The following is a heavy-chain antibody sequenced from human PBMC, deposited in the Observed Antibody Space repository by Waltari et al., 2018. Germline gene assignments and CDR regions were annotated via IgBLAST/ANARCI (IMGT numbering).Heavy chain of an antibody. D-gene: IGHD6-13*01. Sequence: QVQLVESGGGVVQPGRSLRLSCAASGFTFSSYGMHWVRQAPGKGLEWVAVNWYYGINKYYDDSVKGRFTISRDNSKNTLYLQMNSLRAEDTAVYYCARDLIAAAGTGRWVDYWGQGTLVTVSS. CDR2: NWYYGINK. CDR1: GFTFSSYG. V-gene: IGHV3-33*01. J-gene: IGHJ4*02. CDR3: ARDLIAAAGTGRWVDY.